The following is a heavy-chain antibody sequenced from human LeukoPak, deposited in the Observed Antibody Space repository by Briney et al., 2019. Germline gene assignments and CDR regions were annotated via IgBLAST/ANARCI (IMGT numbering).Heavy chain of an antibody. CDR2: INQDTSEK. D-gene: IGHD5-18*01. CDR1: GFSFGSYG. Sequence: GRSLRLSCAASGFSFGSYGIHWVRQAPGKGLEWVAHINQDTSEKYYVDSVKGRFTISRDNAKNSLYLQMNSLRVEDTAVYYCARPGGYTYGFFDYWGQGTLVTVSS. CDR3: ARPGGYTYGFFDY. V-gene: IGHV3-7*01. J-gene: IGHJ4*02.